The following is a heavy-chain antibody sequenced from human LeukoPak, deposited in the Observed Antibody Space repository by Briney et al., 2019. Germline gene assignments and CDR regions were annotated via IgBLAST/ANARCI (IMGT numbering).Heavy chain of an antibody. CDR2: IYYSGST. CDR1: GGSISSYY. J-gene: IGHJ4*02. CDR3: ARHGISSSSNY. D-gene: IGHD6-6*01. Sequence: SETLSLTCTVSGGSISSYYWSWIRQPPGKGLEWVGYIYYSGSTNYNPSLKSRVTISVDTSKNQFSLKLSSVTAADTAVYYCARHGISSSSNYWGQGTLVTVSS. V-gene: IGHV4-59*08.